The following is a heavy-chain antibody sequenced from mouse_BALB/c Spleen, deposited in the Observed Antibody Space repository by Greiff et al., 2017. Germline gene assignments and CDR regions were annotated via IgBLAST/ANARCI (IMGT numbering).Heavy chain of an antibody. CDR3: AAHYYGFFAY. Sequence: VKLMESGPGLVQPSQSLSITCTVSGFSLTSYGVHWVRQSPGKGLEWLGVIWSGGSTDYNAAFISRLSISKDNSKSQVFFKMNSLQANDTAIYYCAAHYYGFFAYWGQGTLVTVSA. D-gene: IGHD1-1*01. J-gene: IGHJ3*01. CDR1: GFSLTSYG. V-gene: IGHV2-2*02. CDR2: IWSGGST.